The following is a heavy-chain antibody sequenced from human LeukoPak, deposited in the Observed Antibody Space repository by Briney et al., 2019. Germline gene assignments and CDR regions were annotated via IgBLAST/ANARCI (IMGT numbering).Heavy chain of an antibody. CDR3: ARRALLYSGYGYRYYGVDV. V-gene: IGHV4-61*02. CDR2: IHTSGSI. D-gene: IGHD5-12*01. Sequence: SETLSLTCTVSGGSINSGNYYWIWIRQPAGKGLEWIGRIHTSGSINYNPSLRSRVTISVDTSKNQSSLRLISVTAADTAIYYCARRALLYSGYGYRYYGVDVWGQGTTVTVSS. CDR1: GGSINSGNYY. J-gene: IGHJ6*02.